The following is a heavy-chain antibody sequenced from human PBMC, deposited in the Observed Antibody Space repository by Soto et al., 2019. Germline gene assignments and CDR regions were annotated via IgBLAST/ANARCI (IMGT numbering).Heavy chain of an antibody. J-gene: IGHJ3*02. D-gene: IGHD3-10*01. V-gene: IGHV4-59*08. CDR1: GGSISSYY. Sequence: PSETLSLTCTVSGGSISSYYWSWIRQPPGKGLEWIEYIYYSGSTNYNPSLKSRVTISVDTSKIQFSLKLGSVTAADTAVYYCARHELLWFGESSGDDAFDIWGQGTMVTVSS. CDR3: ARHELLWFGESSGDDAFDI. CDR2: IYYSGST.